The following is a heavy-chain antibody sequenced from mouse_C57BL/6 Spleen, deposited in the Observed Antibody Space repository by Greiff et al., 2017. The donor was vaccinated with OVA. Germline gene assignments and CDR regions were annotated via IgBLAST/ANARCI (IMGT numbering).Heavy chain of an antibody. CDR2: IDPETGGT. J-gene: IGHJ2*01. CDR3: TRLGGSTIDY. Sequence: HLKSSGDELVRPGAPVTLSCKASGYTFTDYEMHWVKQTPVHGLEWIGAIDPETGGTAYNQKFKGKAILTADKSSSTAYMERRSLTSEDSAVYYGTRLGGSTIDYWGQGTTLTVSS. CDR1: GYTFTDYE. D-gene: IGHD1-3*01. V-gene: IGHV1-15*01.